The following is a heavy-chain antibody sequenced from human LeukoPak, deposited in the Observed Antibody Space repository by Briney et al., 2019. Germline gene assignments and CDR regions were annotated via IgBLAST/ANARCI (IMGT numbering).Heavy chain of an antibody. Sequence: SETLSLTCAVYGGSFSGYYWSWIRQPPGKGLEWIGEINHSGSTNYNPSPKSRVTISVDTSKNQFSLKLSSVTAADTAVYYCARALLYCGGDCYAFDYWGQGTLVTVSS. J-gene: IGHJ4*02. D-gene: IGHD2-21*02. CDR3: ARALLYCGGDCYAFDY. V-gene: IGHV4-34*01. CDR1: GGSFSGYY. CDR2: INHSGST.